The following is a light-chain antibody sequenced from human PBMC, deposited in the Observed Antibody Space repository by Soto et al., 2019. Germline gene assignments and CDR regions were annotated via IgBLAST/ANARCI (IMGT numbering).Light chain of an antibody. Sequence: QSVLTQPPSVSAAPGQNVTISCSGSIFNIGSNSVSWYRHLPGTAPKLLIYDINQRPSGIPDRFSGSKSGTSATLGITGLQTGDEGDYYCGTWDSSLSSVVFGGGTKLTVL. V-gene: IGLV1-51*01. CDR1: IFNIGSNS. J-gene: IGLJ2*01. CDR2: DIN. CDR3: GTWDSSLSSVV.